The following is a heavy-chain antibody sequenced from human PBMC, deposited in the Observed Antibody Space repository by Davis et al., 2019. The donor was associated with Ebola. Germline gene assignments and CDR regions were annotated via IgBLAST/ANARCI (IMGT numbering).Heavy chain of an antibody. Sequence: PAGSLTLSCAASGFTSSHYRITLVPQAPGKGLEWLAHTGDDGSVKNYADSVRGRFTISRENAENSLYLQMNSLRPEDTAVYYCAREIPSGLVYLDYWGQGTLVTVSS. V-gene: IGHV3-7*03. CDR2: TGDDGSVK. CDR3: AREIPSGLVYLDY. CDR1: GFTSSHYR. J-gene: IGHJ4*02. D-gene: IGHD3/OR15-3a*01.